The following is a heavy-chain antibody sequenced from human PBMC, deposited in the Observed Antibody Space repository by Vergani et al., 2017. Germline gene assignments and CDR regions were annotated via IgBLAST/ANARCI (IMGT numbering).Heavy chain of an antibody. J-gene: IGHJ6*03. CDR3: ARAKTPEIDILTGSYYYYYMDV. Sequence: QVQLVQSGAEVKKPGSSVKVSCKASGGTFSSYAISWVRQAPGQGLEWMGGIIPIFGTANYAQKFQGRVTITADESTSPAYMELSSLRSEDTAVYYCARAKTPEIDILTGSYYYYYMDVWGKGTTVTVSS. CDR2: IIPIFGTA. D-gene: IGHD3-9*01. CDR1: GGTFSSYA. V-gene: IGHV1-69*01.